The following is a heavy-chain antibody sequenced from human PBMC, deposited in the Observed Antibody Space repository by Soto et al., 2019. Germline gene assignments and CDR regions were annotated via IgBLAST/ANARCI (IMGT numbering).Heavy chain of an antibody. D-gene: IGHD6-6*01. CDR2: IYSSGTT. CDR1: GVSVSSSGYY. J-gene: IGHJ5*02. V-gene: IGHV4-39*01. Sequence: SETLSLTCTVSGVSVSSSGYYWGWIRQPPGKGLEWIGCIYSSGTTYYNPSLNSRVTISMDTSKSQFSLKLSSVTAADTAVYYCGLATRSSSDWFDPWGQGTLVTVSS. CDR3: GLATRSSSDWFDP.